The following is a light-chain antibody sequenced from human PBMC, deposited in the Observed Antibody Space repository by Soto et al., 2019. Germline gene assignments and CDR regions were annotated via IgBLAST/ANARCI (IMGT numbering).Light chain of an antibody. CDR3: HQYDSSVYT. CDR1: QSVSSNF. J-gene: IGKJ2*01. Sequence: EIVLTQSPGTLSLSPGERATLSCRASQSVSSNFLAWYQQQRGQAPRLLIYGASSRATGIPDRFSGSGSGTDFTLTISRLEPEDFAVYYCHQYDSSVYTFGQGTKLEIK. V-gene: IGKV3-20*01. CDR2: GAS.